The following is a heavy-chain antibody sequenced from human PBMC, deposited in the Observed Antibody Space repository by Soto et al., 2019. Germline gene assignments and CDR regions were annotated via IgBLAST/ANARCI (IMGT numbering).Heavy chain of an antibody. V-gene: IGHV3-21*01. D-gene: IGHD6-13*01. CDR3: ARDSRYSSRWYRYFDL. Sequence: EVQLVESGGGLVKPGGSLRLSCAASGFTFSSYSMNWVRQAPGKGLEWVSSISSSSSYIYYADSVKGRFTISRDNAKNSRYLQMNSLRAEDTAVYYCARDSRYSSRWYRYFDLWGRGTLVTVSS. J-gene: IGHJ2*01. CDR1: GFTFSSYS. CDR2: ISSSSSYI.